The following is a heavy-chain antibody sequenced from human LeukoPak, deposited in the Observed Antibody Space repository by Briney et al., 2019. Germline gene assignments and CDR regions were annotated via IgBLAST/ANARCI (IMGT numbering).Heavy chain of an antibody. Sequence: KSSETLSLTCAVSGYSIRSGDYWGWIRQPPGKGLEWIGSIYHSGSTYYNPSLKSRVTISVDRSKNQFSLKLSSVTAADTAVYYCARGGYYYYYMDVWGKGTTVTVSS. CDR2: IYHSGST. D-gene: IGHD3-16*01. CDR1: GYSIRSGDY. CDR3: ARGGYYYYYMDV. J-gene: IGHJ6*03. V-gene: IGHV4-38-2*01.